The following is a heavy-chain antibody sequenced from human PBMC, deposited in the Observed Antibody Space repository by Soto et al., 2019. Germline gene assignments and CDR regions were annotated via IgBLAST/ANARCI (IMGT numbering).Heavy chain of an antibody. J-gene: IGHJ4*02. CDR2: IIPIFGTA. CDR3: ARRSRGTLGVDTAYYFDY. D-gene: IGHD5-18*01. CDR1: GYTFTSYD. V-gene: IGHV1-69*13. Sequence: GASVKVSCKASGYTFTSYDIIWVRQATGQGLEWMGGIIPIFGTANYAQKFQGRVTITADESTSTAYMELSSLRSEDTAVYYCARRSRGTLGVDTAYYFDYWGQGTLVTVSS.